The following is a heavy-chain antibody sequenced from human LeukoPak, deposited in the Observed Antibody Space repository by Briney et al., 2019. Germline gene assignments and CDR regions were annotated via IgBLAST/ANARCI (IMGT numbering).Heavy chain of an antibody. CDR3: ARDRDSGGTDY. Sequence: SETLSLTCTVSGYSISSGYYWGWIRQPPGKGLEWIGSIYHSGSTYYNPSLKSRVTISVDTSKNQFSLKLSSVTAADTAVYYCARDRDSGGTDYWGQGTLVTVSS. J-gene: IGHJ4*02. D-gene: IGHD2-15*01. CDR2: IYHSGST. CDR1: GYSISSGYY. V-gene: IGHV4-38-2*02.